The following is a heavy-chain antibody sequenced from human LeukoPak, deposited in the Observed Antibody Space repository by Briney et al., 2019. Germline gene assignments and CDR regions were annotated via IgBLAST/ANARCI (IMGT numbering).Heavy chain of an antibody. CDR2: MNSGGSST. CDR3: AREGDGYDYDH. Sequence: GGSLRLSCAASGFTFSSYWMHWVRQAPGKGLVWVSRMNSGGSSTSYADSVKGRFTISRDNAKNTLYLQMNSLRAEDTAVYYCAREGDGYDYDHWGQGTLVTVSS. V-gene: IGHV3-74*01. D-gene: IGHD5-12*01. J-gene: IGHJ4*02. CDR1: GFTFSSYW.